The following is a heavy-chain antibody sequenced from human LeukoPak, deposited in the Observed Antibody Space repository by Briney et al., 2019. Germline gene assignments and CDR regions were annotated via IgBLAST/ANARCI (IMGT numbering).Heavy chain of an antibody. J-gene: IGHJ6*03. Sequence: GGSLRLSCAASGFTFDDYAMHWVRQAPGKGREGVSGMSWNSGSIGYADSVKGRFTISRDNAKNSLYLQINSLRAEDTALYYCPKDTRRHYYYMDVWGKGDPVSASS. CDR3: PKDTRRHYYYMDV. CDR2: MSWNSGSI. V-gene: IGHV3-9*01. CDR1: GFTFDDYA.